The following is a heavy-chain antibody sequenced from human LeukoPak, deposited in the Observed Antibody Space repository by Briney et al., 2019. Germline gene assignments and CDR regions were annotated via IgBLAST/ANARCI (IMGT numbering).Heavy chain of an antibody. CDR1: GYSFTSQD. CDR3: ARDASITMVRGVPDY. Sequence: ASVKVSCKASGYSFTSQDMHWGRQAPGQRLEWLGCINPDNGYTTYSQEFQGRVTMTRDTSTSTVYMELSSLRSEDTAVYYCARDASITMVRGVPDYWGQGTLVTVSS. CDR2: INPDNGYT. V-gene: IGHV1-3*03. D-gene: IGHD3-10*01. J-gene: IGHJ4*02.